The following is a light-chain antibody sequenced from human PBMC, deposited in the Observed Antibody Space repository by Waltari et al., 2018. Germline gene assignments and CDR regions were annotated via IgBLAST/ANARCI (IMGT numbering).Light chain of an antibody. CDR2: DII. J-gene: IGLJ2*01. V-gene: IGLV2-14*03. Sequence: QSALTQPAPVSGSPGQSITISRTGTSSDIGGYDYVSWYQQHPGKAPKLMIYDIIKRPSGVSDRFSGSKSGNTASLTISGLQAEDEADYYCSSYAPSSTVFGGGTKLTVL. CDR1: SSDIGGYDY. CDR3: SSYAPSSTV.